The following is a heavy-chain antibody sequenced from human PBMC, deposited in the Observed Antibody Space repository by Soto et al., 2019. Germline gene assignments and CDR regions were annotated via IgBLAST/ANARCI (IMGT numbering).Heavy chain of an antibody. J-gene: IGHJ6*02. V-gene: IGHV1-69*12. CDR2: IIPIFGTA. CDR3: ASDPPTDYYYGMDV. CDR1: GGTFSSYA. Sequence: QVQLVQSGAEVKKPGSSVKVSCKASGGTFSSYAISWVRQAPGQGPEWMGGIIPIFGTANYAQKFQGRVTITADESTSTAYMELSSLRSEDTAVYYCASDPPTDYYYGMDVWGQGTTVTVSS.